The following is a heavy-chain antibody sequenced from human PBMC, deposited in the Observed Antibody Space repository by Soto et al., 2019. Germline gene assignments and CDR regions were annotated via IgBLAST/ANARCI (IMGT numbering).Heavy chain of an antibody. D-gene: IGHD2-2*02. CDR1: GFSLSTSGVG. CDR3: AQQYPHFDY. V-gene: IGHV2-5*01. Sequence: PTQTVTLTCSFSGFSLSTSGVGVGWIRQPPGKALEWLALIYWYDDKRYSPSLKSRLTITKDTSKNQVVLTMTNMDPVDTATYYCAQQYPHFDYWGQGTLVTVSS. CDR2: IYWYDDK. J-gene: IGHJ4*02.